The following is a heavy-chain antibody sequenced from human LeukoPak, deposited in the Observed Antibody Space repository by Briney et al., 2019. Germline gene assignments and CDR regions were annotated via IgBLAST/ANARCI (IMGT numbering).Heavy chain of an antibody. J-gene: IGHJ6*03. CDR2: IQYSGST. CDR1: GVSISSYY. D-gene: IGHD1-1*01. Sequence: SETLSLTCTVSGVSISSYYWSWIRQPPGKGLEWIGFIQYSGSTNYNPSLKSRVTISVDTSKNQFSLKLSSVTAADTAVYYCARVTWFPGTSYYYMDVWGKGTTVTVSS. CDR3: ARVTWFPGTSYYYMDV. V-gene: IGHV4-59*01.